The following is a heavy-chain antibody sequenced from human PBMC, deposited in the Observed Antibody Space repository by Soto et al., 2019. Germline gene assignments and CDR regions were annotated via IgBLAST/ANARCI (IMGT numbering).Heavy chain of an antibody. CDR1: GFTVDDYA. CDR2: ITWNGGSS. J-gene: IGHJ3*02. CDR3: AKKYRPTFSLGGAFDI. D-gene: IGHD2-15*01. V-gene: IGHV3-9*01. Sequence: EVELVESGGGLVQPGRSLRLSCAASGFTVDDYAMHWVLQAPGKVLGWVSGITWNGGSSGYADSVEGRFAISRDNAKNSLYLQMKSLRPEDTALYYCAKKYRPTFSLGGAFDIWGQGTMVTVSS.